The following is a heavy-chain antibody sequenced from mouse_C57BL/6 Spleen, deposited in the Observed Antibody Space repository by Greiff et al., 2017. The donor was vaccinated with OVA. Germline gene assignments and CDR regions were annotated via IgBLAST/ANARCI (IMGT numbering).Heavy chain of an antibody. J-gene: IGHJ2*01. CDR3: ARVDYGNLDY. V-gene: IGHV1-76*01. Sequence: VQGVESGAELVRPGASVKLSCKASGYTFTDYYINWVKQRPGQGLEWIARIYPGSGNTYYNEKFKGKATLTAEKSSSTAYMQLSSLTSEDSAVYFCARVDYGNLDYWGQGTTLTVSS. CDR1: GYTFTDYY. D-gene: IGHD2-1*01. CDR2: IYPGSGNT.